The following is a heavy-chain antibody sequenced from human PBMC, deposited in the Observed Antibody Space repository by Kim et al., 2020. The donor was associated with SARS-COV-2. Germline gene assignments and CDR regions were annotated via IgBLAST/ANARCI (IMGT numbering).Heavy chain of an antibody. CDR2: P. D-gene: IGHD3-10*01. J-gene: IGHJ4*02. V-gene: IGHV7-4-1*02. CDR3: ARETYLYPAFDY. Sequence: PTYAQAFTGRFVFSLDPSVSTAYLQISSLKAEDTAVYYCARETYLYPAFDYWGQGTLVTVSS.